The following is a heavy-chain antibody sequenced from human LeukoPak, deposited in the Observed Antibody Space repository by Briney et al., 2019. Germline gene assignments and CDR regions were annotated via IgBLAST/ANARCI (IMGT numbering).Heavy chain of an antibody. J-gene: IGHJ4*02. CDR2: IYYSGST. V-gene: IGHV4-59*01. Sequence: PSETLSLTCTVSGGSISSYYWSWIRQPPGKGLEWIGYIYYSGSTNYNPSLKRRVTISVETSKNQFSLKLSSVTAADTAVYYCARELVYSSLGVGYWGQGTLVTVSS. CDR1: GGSISSYY. CDR3: ARELVYSSLGVGY. D-gene: IGHD6-13*01.